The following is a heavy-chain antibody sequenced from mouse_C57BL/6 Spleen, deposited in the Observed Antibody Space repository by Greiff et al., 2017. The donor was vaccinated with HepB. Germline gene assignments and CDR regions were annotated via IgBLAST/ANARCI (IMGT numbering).Heavy chain of an antibody. CDR2: IYPGDGDT. J-gene: IGHJ2*01. D-gene: IGHD1-1*01. CDR1: GYAFSSYW. V-gene: IGHV1-80*01. Sequence: QVQLQQSGAELVKPGASVKISCNASGYAFSSYWMNWVKQRPGKGLEWIGQIYPGDGDTNYNGKFKGKATLTADKSSSTAYMQLSSLTSEDSAVYFCARSDYGSPFEYWGQGTTLTVSS. CDR3: ARSDYGSPFEY.